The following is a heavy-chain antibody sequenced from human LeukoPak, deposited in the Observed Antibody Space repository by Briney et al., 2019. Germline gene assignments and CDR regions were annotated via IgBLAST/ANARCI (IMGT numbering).Heavy chain of an antibody. CDR3: ARPMVRGEFGFDY. Sequence: GASVKVSCKACGGTFSSYASSGVRQTPGQGREGMGWISAYNGNTNYAQKLQGRVTMTTDTSTSTAYMELRSLRSDDTAVYYCARPMVRGEFGFDYWGQGTLVTVSS. J-gene: IGHJ4*02. CDR2: ISAYNGNT. CDR1: GGTFSSYA. D-gene: IGHD3-10*01. V-gene: IGHV1-18*01.